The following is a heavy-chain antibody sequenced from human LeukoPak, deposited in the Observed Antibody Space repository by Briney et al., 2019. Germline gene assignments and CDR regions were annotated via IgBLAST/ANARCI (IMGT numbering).Heavy chain of an antibody. D-gene: IGHD6-19*01. Sequence: MPGGSLRLSCAASGFTFSSYSMNWVRQAPGKGLEWVSPISSSSSYIYYADSVKGRFTISRDNAKNSLYLQMNSLRAEDTAVYYCARGSSSGYMGYWGQGTLVTVSS. V-gene: IGHV3-21*01. CDR1: GFTFSSYS. J-gene: IGHJ4*02. CDR2: ISSSSSYI. CDR3: ARGSSSGYMGY.